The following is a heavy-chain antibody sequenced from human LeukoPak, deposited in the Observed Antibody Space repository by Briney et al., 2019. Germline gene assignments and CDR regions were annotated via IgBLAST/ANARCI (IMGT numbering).Heavy chain of an antibody. CDR1: GFTFDDYT. CDR3: AELGITMIGGV. Sequence: PGGSLRLSCAAPGFTFDDYTMHWVRQVPGKGLEWVSLIDWHGSTTYYADSVKGRFTISRDNAKNSLYLQMNSLRAEDTAVYYCAELGITMIGGVWGKGTTVTISS. CDR2: IDWHGSTT. D-gene: IGHD3-10*02. J-gene: IGHJ6*04. V-gene: IGHV3-43*01.